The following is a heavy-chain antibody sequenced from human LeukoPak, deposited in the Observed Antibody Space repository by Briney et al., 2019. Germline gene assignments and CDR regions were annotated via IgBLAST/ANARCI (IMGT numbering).Heavy chain of an antibody. J-gene: IGHJ4*02. CDR2: INHSGST. CDR3: ASSGFWSGYHLDY. CDR1: GGSFSGYY. Sequence: SETLSLTRAVYGGSFSGYYWSWIRQPPGKGLEWIGEINHSGSTNYNPSLKSRVTISVDTSKNQFSLKLSSVTAAGTAVYYCASSGFWSGYHLDYWGQGTLVTVSS. D-gene: IGHD3-3*01. V-gene: IGHV4-34*01.